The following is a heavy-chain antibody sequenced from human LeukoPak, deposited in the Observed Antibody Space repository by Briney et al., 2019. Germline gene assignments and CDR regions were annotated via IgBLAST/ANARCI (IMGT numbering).Heavy chain of an antibody. J-gene: IGHJ5*02. V-gene: IGHV1-8*01. Sequence: ASVKVSCKASGYTFTTYDINWVRQATGQGLEWLGWMNPNSGNTGYAQKFQGRVTMTRDTSITTAYLELNSLRSEDTAVYYCARDLGVPAGGFDPWGQGTLVTVSS. CDR3: ARDLGVPAGGFDP. CDR1: GYTFTTYD. D-gene: IGHD2-2*01. CDR2: MNPNSGNT.